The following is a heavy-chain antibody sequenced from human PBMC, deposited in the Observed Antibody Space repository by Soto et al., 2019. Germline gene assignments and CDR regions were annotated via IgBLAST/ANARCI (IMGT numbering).Heavy chain of an antibody. CDR3: TTIWLQLWRDY. V-gene: IGHV3-15*01. Sequence: GGSLRLSCSASLFTFSNAWMSCVRQAPGKGLEWVGRIKSKTDGGTTDYAAPVKGRFTISRDDSKNTLYLQMNSLKTEDTAVYYCTTIWLQLWRDYWGQGTLVTVSS. CDR1: LFTFSNAW. CDR2: IKSKTDGGTT. D-gene: IGHD5-18*01. J-gene: IGHJ4*02.